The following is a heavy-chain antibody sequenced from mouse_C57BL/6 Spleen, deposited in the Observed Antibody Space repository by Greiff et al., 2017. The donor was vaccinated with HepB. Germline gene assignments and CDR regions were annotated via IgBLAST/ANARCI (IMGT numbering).Heavy chain of an antibody. V-gene: IGHV1-76*01. CDR3: ARERHLLPFAY. CDR1: GYTFTDYY. Sequence: VQLQQSGAELVRPGASVKLSCKASGYTFTDYYINWVKQRPGQGLEWIARIYPGSGNTYYNEKFKGKATLTAEKSSSTAYMQLSSLTSEDSAVYFCARERHLLPFAYWGQRTLVTVSA. CDR2: IYPGSGNT. J-gene: IGHJ3*01. D-gene: IGHD6-1*02.